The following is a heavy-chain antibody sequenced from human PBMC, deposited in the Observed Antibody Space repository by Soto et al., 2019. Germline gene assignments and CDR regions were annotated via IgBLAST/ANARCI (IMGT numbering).Heavy chain of an antibody. CDR1: GDSISTYY. V-gene: IGHV4-59*01. CDR3: ARDPSVHPPRYRFDH. D-gene: IGHD1-1*01. Sequence: SETLSLTCTVSGDSISTYYWHWIRLPPGKGLEWIGYIYYTGDTNYNPSLKSRVTISIDTSKNQFSLKLSSVTAADTAVYYCARDPSVHPPRYRFDHWVQGTLVTVSS. J-gene: IGHJ5*02. CDR2: IYYTGDT.